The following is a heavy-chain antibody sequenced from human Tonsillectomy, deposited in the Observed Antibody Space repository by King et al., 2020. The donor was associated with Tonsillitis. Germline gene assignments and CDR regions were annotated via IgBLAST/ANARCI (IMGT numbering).Heavy chain of an antibody. CDR3: ARGGSSWGFGD. CDR2: INHSGST. V-gene: IGHV4-34*01. CDR1: GGSFSGYY. Sequence: VQLQQWGAGLLKPSETLSLTCAVYGGSFSGYYWSWIRQPPGKGLEWIGEINHSGSTNYNSSLKSRVTISVDTSKKQLSLKLSSVTAAETAVYYCARGGSSWGFGDWGQGTLVTVSS. J-gene: IGHJ4*02. D-gene: IGHD6-13*01.